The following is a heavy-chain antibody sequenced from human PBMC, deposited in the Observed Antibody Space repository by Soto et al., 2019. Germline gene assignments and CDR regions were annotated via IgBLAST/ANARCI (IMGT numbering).Heavy chain of an antibody. CDR1: GYSFTSEG. Sequence: SVKVSCKASGYSFTSEGMRWVGEAPGQRLQWMASISAYNANTNYPQKLQGRVTMTTDTSTSTAYMELRSLRSDDTAVYYCARGSGDYVHYYSYGMDVWGQGTTVT. CDR3: ARGSGDYVHYYSYGMDV. V-gene: IGHV1-18*01. D-gene: IGHD4-17*01. J-gene: IGHJ6*02. CDR2: ISAYNANT.